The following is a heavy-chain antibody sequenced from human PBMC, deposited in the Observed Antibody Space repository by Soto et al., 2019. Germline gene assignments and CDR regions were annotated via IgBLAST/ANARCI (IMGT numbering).Heavy chain of an antibody. V-gene: IGHV1-18*01. CDR2: ISAYNGNT. D-gene: IGHD6-19*01. Sequence: QVQLVQSGAEVKKPGASVMVSCRASGYNFTSYGISSVRQAPGQGLEWMGWISAYNGNTNYAQKLQGRVTMTTDTSTRTAYMERRSLRSDDAAVYYCARDRQWFDYWGQGTLVTVSS. J-gene: IGHJ4*02. CDR1: GYNFTSYG. CDR3: ARDRQWFDY.